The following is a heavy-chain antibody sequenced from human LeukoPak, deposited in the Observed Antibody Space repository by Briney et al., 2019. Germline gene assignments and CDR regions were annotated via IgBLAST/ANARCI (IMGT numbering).Heavy chain of an antibody. CDR3: ARDTTGYPDY. CDR1: GFTFSSYA. D-gene: IGHD6-13*01. CDR2: IGGSGGST. J-gene: IGHJ4*02. V-gene: IGHV3-23*01. Sequence: GASLRLSCAASGFTFSSYAMSWVRQAPGKGLEWVSGIGGSGGSTYYPDSVKGRFTISRDNSKNTLYLQMNSLRAEDTAVYYCARDTTGYPDYWGQGTLVTVSS.